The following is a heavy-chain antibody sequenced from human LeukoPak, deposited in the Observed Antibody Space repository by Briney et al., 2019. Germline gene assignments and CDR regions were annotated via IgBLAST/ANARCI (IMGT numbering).Heavy chain of an antibody. J-gene: IGHJ4*02. V-gene: IGHV1-46*01. Sequence: GASVKVSCKASGYTFTSYYMHWVRQAPGQGLEWMGIINPSGCSTSYAQKFQGRVTMTRDTSTSTVYMELSRLRSDDTAVYYCAREGADFWSGYYPDYWGQGTLVTVSS. CDR1: GYTFTSYY. CDR2: INPSGCST. CDR3: AREGADFWSGYYPDY. D-gene: IGHD3-3*01.